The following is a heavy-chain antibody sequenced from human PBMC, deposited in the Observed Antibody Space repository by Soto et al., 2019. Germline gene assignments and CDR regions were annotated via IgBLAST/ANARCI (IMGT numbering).Heavy chain of an antibody. D-gene: IGHD6-19*01. CDR2: ISGSGGST. Sequence: GGSLRLSCAASGFTFSSYAMSWVRQAPGKGLEWVSAISGSGGSTYYADSVKGRFTISRDNSKNTLYLQMNSLRAEDTAVYYCAKDGYSSGWGGYSDAFDIWGQGTMVTVSS. CDR3: AKDGYSSGWGGYSDAFDI. CDR1: GFTFSSYA. V-gene: IGHV3-23*01. J-gene: IGHJ3*02.